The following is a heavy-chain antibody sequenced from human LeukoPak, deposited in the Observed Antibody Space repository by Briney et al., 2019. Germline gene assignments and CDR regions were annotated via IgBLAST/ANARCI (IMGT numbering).Heavy chain of an antibody. CDR1: GGSISSYY. J-gene: IGHJ4*02. Sequence: SETLSLTCTVSGGSISSYYWSWIRQPAGKGLEWIGRIYTSGSTSYNPSLKSRVTMSVDTSKNQFSLQLSSVTAADTAVYYCARDQGSYPYCFDSWGQGTLVTVSS. CDR2: IYTSGST. V-gene: IGHV4-4*07. D-gene: IGHD1-26*01. CDR3: ARDQGSYPYCFDS.